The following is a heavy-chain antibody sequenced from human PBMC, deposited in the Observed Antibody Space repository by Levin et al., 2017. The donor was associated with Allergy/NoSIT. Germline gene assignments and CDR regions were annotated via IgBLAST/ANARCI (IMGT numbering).Heavy chain of an antibody. V-gene: IGHV4-59*08. J-gene: IGHJ4*02. CDR1: GGSISSYH. D-gene: IGHD3-10*01. CDR3: ARHVYPDGSPFYS. Sequence: SQTLSLTCSVSGGSISSYHWSWIRQPPGKGLEWIGHFYYSGSSNYNPSLKSRVTISVDTSKNQFSLNLTSVTAADTAMYYCARHVYPDGSPFYSWGLGSRVTVSS. CDR2: FYYSGSS.